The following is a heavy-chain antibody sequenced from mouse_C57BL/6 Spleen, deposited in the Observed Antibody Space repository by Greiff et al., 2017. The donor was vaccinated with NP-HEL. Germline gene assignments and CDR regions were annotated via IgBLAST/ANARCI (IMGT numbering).Heavy chain of an antibody. J-gene: IGHJ2*01. CDR3: ARNYGSSQTRDY. V-gene: IGHV1-82*01. CDR1: GYAFSSSW. CDR2: IYPGDGDT. Sequence: QVQLQQSGPELVKPGASVKISCKASGYAFSSSWMNWVKQRPGKGLEWIGRIYPGDGDTNYNGKLTGKATLTADKSSSTAYRQLVSLTSEDSAVYFCARNYGSSQTRDYWGQGTTLTVSA. D-gene: IGHD1-1*01.